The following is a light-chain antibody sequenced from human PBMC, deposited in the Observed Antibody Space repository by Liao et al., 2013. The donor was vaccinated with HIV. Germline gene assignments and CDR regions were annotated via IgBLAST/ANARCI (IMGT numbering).Light chain of an antibody. Sequence: SYELTQPPSVSVSPGQTANITCSGQRLGNKWTSWYQQRPGQSPILVIYDDMKRPSGIPERFSGSNSGTTATLAISGAQALDEADYYCQTWDTGTGVFGTGTKVTV. V-gene: IGLV3-1*01. CDR3: QTWDTGTGV. CDR1: RLGNKW. CDR2: DDM. J-gene: IGLJ1*01.